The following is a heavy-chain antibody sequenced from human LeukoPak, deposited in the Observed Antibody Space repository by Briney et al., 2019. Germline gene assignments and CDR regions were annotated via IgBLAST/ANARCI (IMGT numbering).Heavy chain of an antibody. Sequence: TGGSLRLSCAASGFTFSNAWMNWVRQAPGKGLEWVSVIYTDGSTYYADSVKGRFTISRDISRNTVHLQMNSLRAGDTAVYYCAGDPHGYNSYFDYWGQGALVTVSS. D-gene: IGHD5-24*01. CDR1: GFTFSNAW. V-gene: IGHV3-53*01. CDR3: AGDPHGYNSYFDY. CDR2: IYTDGST. J-gene: IGHJ4*02.